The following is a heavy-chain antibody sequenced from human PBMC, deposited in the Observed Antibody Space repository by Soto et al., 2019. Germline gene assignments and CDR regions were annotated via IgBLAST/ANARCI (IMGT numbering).Heavy chain of an antibody. CDR1: GFTFSSYG. V-gene: IGHV3-30*02. D-gene: IGHD6-19*01. CDR3: TIPRSSLQWPPFDP. Sequence: GGSLRLPCAASGFTFSSYGMHWVRQAQGKGLEWVAVIWYDGSNKYYAGSVKGRFNVSRDNSRNTLFLQMDSLRPDDTAVYYCTIPRSSLQWPPFDPGGHGTQVIVSS. J-gene: IGHJ5*02. CDR2: IWYDGSNK.